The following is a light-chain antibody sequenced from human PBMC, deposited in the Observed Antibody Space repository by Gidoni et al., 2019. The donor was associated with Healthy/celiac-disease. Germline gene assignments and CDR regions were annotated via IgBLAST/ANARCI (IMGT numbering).Light chain of an antibody. CDR2: SDN. V-gene: IGLV1-44*01. CDR3: AAWDDSRNGLV. CDR1: SSNIGSTT. Sequence: QSVLPQPPSASGTPGQGVTISCSVSSSNIGSTTVNWYQQLPGAAPNILIYSDNHRPSGVPDRCSCAKSGTSASLAIIGLQSEEEADYYCAAWDDSRNGLVFGGGTKLTVL. J-gene: IGLJ3*02.